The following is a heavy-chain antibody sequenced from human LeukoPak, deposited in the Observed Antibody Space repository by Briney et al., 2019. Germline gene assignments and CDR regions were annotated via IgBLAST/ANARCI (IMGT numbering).Heavy chain of an antibody. CDR3: AKDRWELPLVPLVWDY. V-gene: IGHV3-21*04. CDR2: ISTSSIHI. Sequence: GGSLRLSCAASGFTFTSYAMNWVRQAPGKGLEWVSSISTSSIHIYYADSVKGRFTISRDNSKNTLYLQMNSLRAEDTAVYYCAKDRWELPLVPLVWDYWGQGTLVTVSS. J-gene: IGHJ4*02. CDR1: GFTFTSYA. D-gene: IGHD1-26*01.